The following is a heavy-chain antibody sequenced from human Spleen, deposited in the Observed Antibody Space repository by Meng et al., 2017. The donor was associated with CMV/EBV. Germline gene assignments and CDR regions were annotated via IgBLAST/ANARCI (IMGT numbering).Heavy chain of an antibody. D-gene: IGHD5-12*01. J-gene: IGHJ6*02. V-gene: IGHV3-30-3*01. CDR1: GFTFSSYA. CDR2: ISYDGSNK. Sequence: GGSLRLSCAASGFTFSSYAMHWVRQAPGKGLEWVAVISYDGSNKYYADSVKGRFTISRDNSKNTLYLQMNSLRAEDTAVYYCARAQWGGYDSPYYYYGMDVWGQGTTVTVS. CDR3: ARAQWGGYDSPYYYYGMDV.